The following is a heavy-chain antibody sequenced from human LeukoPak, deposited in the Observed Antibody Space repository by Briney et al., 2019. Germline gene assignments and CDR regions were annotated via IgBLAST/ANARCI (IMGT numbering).Heavy chain of an antibody. D-gene: IGHD3-10*01. V-gene: IGHV4-59*01. CDR3: ARDETRLYYDGFYGPRGMDV. J-gene: IGHJ6*04. CDR1: GGSISSYY. CDR2: IYYSGST. Sequence: SETLSLTCTVSGGSISSYYWSWIRQPPGKGLEWIGYIYYSGSTNYNPSLKSRVTISVDTSKNQFSLKLSSVTAADTAVYYCARDETRLYYDGFYGPRGMDVWGKGTTVTVSS.